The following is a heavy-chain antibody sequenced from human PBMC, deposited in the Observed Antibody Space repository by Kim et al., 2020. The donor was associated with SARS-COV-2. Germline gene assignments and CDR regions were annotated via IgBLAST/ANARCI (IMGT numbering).Heavy chain of an antibody. J-gene: IGHJ6*02. CDR2: P. V-gene: IGHV7-4-1*02. Sequence: PTYAQGFTGRFVFSLDTSVSTAYLQISSLKAEDTAVYYCARGHYDFWMDVWGQGTTVTVSS. CDR3: ARGHYDFWMDV. D-gene: IGHD3-3*01.